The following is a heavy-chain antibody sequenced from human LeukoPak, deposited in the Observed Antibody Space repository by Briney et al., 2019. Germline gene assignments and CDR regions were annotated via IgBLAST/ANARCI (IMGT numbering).Heavy chain of an antibody. CDR1: GFTFDDYA. J-gene: IGHJ4*02. CDR3: AKAPTYSGYHTGYFDY. CDR2: ISWDGGST. Sequence: PGGSLRLSCAASGFTFDDYAMHWVRQAPGKGLEWVSLISWDGGSTYYADSVKRRFTISRDNSKNSLYLQMNSLRAEDTALYYCAKAPTYSGYHTGYFDYWGQGTLVTVSS. V-gene: IGHV3-43D*03. D-gene: IGHD5-12*01.